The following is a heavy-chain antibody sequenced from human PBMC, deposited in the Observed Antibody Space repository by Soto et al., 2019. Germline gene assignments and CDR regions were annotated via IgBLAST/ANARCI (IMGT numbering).Heavy chain of an antibody. CDR3: ARDRFSAAHYYYYGMDV. CDR1: GGSISSSNW. J-gene: IGHJ6*02. D-gene: IGHD2-15*01. Sequence: SETLSLTCAVSGGSISSSNWWSRVRQPPGNGLEWIGEIYHSGSTNYNPSLKSRVTISVDKSKNQFSLKLSSVTAADTAVYYCARDRFSAAHYYYYGMDVWGQGTTVT. CDR2: IYHSGST. V-gene: IGHV4-4*02.